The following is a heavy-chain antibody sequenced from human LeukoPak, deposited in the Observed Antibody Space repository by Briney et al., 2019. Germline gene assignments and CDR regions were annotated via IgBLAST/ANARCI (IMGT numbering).Heavy chain of an antibody. D-gene: IGHD2/OR15-2a*01. CDR2: ISYDGSNK. CDR1: GFTFSSYA. V-gene: IGHV3-30-3*01. CDR3: ARDKNFDWLHD. J-gene: IGHJ5*02. Sequence: PGGSLRLSCAASGFTFSSYAMHWVRQAPGKGLEWVAVISYDGSNKYYADSVKGRFTISRDNSKNTLYLQMNSLRAEDTAVYYCARDKNFDWLHDWGQGTLVTVSS.